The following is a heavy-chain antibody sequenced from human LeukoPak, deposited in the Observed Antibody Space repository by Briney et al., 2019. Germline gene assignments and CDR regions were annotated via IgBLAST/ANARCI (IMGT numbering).Heavy chain of an antibody. CDR1: GGSISSSSYY. J-gene: IGHJ4*02. CDR3: AVDILTGSKYYFDY. D-gene: IGHD3-9*01. Sequence: SETLSLTCTVSGGSISSSSYYWGWIRQPPGTGLEWIGSIYYSGSTYYNPSLKSRVTISVDTSKNQFSLKLSSVTAADTAVYYCAVDILTGSKYYFDYWGQGTLVTVSS. V-gene: IGHV4-39*01. CDR2: IYYSGST.